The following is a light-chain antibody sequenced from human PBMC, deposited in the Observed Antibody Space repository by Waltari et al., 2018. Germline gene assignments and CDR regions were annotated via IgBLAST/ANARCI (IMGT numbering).Light chain of an antibody. Sequence: DIQVTQSPSSLSASVGDRVSITCRASQNIGNNLNWYQQQPGRAPKLLIYDVSSLNSGVPSQFRGSSSGTEFTLTISSLQPEDVATYYCQQSVTSPVAFGGGTKVDI. V-gene: IGKV1-39*01. CDR1: QNIGNN. J-gene: IGKJ4*01. CDR2: DVS. CDR3: QQSVTSPVA.